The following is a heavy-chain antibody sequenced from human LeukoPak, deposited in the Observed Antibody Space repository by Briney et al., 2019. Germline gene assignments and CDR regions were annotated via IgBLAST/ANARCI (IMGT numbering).Heavy chain of an antibody. J-gene: IGHJ2*01. V-gene: IGHV4-59*01. CDR2: IYNSGST. Sequence: SETLSLTCTVSGGSISSYYWSWIRQPPGKGLEWIGYIYNSGSTNYNPSLKSRVTISVDTSKNQFSPKLSSVTAADTAVYYCARDYSSGYYYNWYFDLWGRGTLVTVSS. D-gene: IGHD3-22*01. CDR3: ARDYSSGYYYNWYFDL. CDR1: GGSISSYY.